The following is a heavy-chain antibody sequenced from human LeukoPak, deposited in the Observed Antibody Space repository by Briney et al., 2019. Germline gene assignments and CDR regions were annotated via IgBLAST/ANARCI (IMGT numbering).Heavy chain of an antibody. CDR2: IYYSGST. J-gene: IGHJ4*02. V-gene: IGHV4-39*01. CDR1: GGSISSSSYY. CDR3: ARFGYGSGSKKHRTWTSDY. D-gene: IGHD3-10*01. Sequence: PSETLSLTCTVSGGSISSSSYYWGWIRQPPGKGLEWIGSIYYSGSTYYNPSLKSRVTISVDTSKNQFSLKLSSVTAADTAVYYCARFGYGSGSKKHRTWTSDYWGQGTLVTVSS.